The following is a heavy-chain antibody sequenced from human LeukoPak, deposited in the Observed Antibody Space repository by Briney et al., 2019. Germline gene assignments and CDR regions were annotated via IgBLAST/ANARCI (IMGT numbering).Heavy chain of an antibody. J-gene: IGHJ4*02. V-gene: IGHV3-49*03. Sequence: PGRSLRLSWTAAGFTVGDYAMSWFRQAPGKGLEWVGFSRSKAYGGTTEYAASVKGRFTISRDDSKSIAYLQMNSLKTEDKAVYYCTRDPDNDSRLYYFDYWGQGTLVTVSS. CDR1: GFTVGDYA. CDR3: TRDPDNDSRLYYFDY. CDR2: SRSKAYGGTT. D-gene: IGHD3-22*01.